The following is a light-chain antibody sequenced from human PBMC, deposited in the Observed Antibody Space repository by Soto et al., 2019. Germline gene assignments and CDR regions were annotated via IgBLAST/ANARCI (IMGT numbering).Light chain of an antibody. V-gene: IGKV3-11*01. Sequence: EIVLTQSPATLSLSPGERATLSCRASQSVSSYFDWYQQKPAQAPRLLIYDASNRTTGIPARFSSSGDGTEFPLTISSLEPEDFVVYYCQQRRNWSPGTFGQGTKVEIK. CDR2: DAS. CDR3: QQRRNWSPGT. CDR1: QSVSSY. J-gene: IGKJ1*01.